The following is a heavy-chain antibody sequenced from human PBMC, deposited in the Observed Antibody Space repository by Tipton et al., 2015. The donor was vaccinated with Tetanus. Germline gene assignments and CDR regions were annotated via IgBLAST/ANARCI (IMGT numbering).Heavy chain of an antibody. CDR3: ARPQGQGRWSPSLAFDI. CDR2: IYPGDSDT. V-gene: IGHV5-51*01. J-gene: IGHJ3*02. Sequence: QLVQSGAEVKKPGESLKISCKGSGYSFTSYWIGWVRQMPGKGLEWMGIIYPGDSDTRYSPAFQGQVTISADKSISTAYLQWSSLKASDAAMYYCARPQGQGRWSPSLAFDIWGQGTMVTVSS. D-gene: IGHD4-23*01. CDR1: GYSFTSYW.